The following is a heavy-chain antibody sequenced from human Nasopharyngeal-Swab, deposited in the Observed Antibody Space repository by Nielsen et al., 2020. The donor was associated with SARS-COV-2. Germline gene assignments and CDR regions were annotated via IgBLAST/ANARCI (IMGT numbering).Heavy chain of an antibody. CDR3: ARDLGGSVPAAMGAFDI. V-gene: IGHV3-21*01. CDR2: ISSSSSYI. D-gene: IGHD2-2*01. J-gene: IGHJ3*02. Sequence: VRQAPGKGLEWVSSISSSSSYIYYAVSVKGRFTISRDNAKNSLYLQMNSLRAEDTAVYYCARDLGGSVPAAMGAFDIWGQGTMVTVSS.